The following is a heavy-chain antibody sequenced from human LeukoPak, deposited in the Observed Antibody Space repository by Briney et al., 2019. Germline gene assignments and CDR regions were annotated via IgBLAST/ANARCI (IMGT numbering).Heavy chain of an antibody. Sequence: GGSLRLSCAASGFTFSSYATSWVRQAPGKGLEWVSAISGSGGSTYYADSVKGRSTISRDNSKNTLYLQMNSLRAEDTTVYYCAKVVVITYSLFDYWGQGTLVTVSS. CDR3: AKVVVITYSLFDY. CDR2: ISGSGGST. D-gene: IGHD3-22*01. CDR1: GFTFSSYA. J-gene: IGHJ4*02. V-gene: IGHV3-23*01.